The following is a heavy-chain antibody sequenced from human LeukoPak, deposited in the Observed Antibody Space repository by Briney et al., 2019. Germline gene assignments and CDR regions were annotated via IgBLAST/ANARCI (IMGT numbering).Heavy chain of an antibody. CDR2: TYHRTKWYS. D-gene: IGHD1-26*01. CDR3: AKTSGHSDY. V-gene: IGHV6-1*01. Sequence: SQTLSLTCAVSGTTVSAHSVAWNWIRQSPSRGLEWLGRTYHRTKWYSESAVALKGRITLNRNSSKEHVPLVVHPVALEHTAVYHLAKTSGHSDYWGQGTLVTVSS. J-gene: IGHJ4*02. CDR1: GTTVSAHSVA.